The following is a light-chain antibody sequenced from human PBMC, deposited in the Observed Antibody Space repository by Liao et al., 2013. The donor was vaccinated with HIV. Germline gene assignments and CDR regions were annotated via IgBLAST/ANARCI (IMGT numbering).Light chain of an antibody. Sequence: SYELMQPPSVSVARGMTARITCGGDSVGSEVVHWYQQNPGQAPVLLVNRDSDLPSVTLERFTDSKSGNTATLTITRVEAGDEADYYCQMWDYTTDHWVFGGGTETDRP. CDR2: RDS. J-gene: IGLJ3*02. V-gene: IGLV3-21*03. CDR1: SVGSEV. CDR3: QMWDYTTDHWV.